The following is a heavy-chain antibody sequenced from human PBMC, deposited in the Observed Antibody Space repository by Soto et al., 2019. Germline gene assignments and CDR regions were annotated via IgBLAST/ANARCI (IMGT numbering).Heavy chain of an antibody. D-gene: IGHD6-19*01. Sequence: SVKVSCKASGGTFSSYAISWVRQAPGQGLEWMGGIIPIFGTANYAQKFQGRVTITADKSTSTAYMELSSLRSEDTAVYYCARAVAGWPYYFDDWGEGTLVTVSS. J-gene: IGHJ4*02. CDR2: IIPIFGTA. V-gene: IGHV1-69*06. CDR1: GGTFSSYA. CDR3: ARAVAGWPYYFDD.